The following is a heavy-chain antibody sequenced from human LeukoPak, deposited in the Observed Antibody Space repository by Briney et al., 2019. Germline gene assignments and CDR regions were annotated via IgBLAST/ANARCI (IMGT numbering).Heavy chain of an antibody. D-gene: IGHD1-1*01. J-gene: IGHJ4*02. CDR2: IYYSGST. CDR3: ARDLDEPYYFDY. CDR1: GGSISSSSYY. Sequence: SETLSLTCTVSGGSISSSSYYWGWIRQPPGKGLEWVGSIYYSGSTYYNPSLKSRVTISVDTSKNQFSLKLSSVTAADTAAYYCARDLDEPYYFDYWGQGTLVTVSS. V-gene: IGHV4-39*07.